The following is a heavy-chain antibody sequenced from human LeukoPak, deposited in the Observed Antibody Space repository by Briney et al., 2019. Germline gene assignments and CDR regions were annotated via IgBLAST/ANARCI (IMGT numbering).Heavy chain of an antibody. V-gene: IGHV3-30*02. CDR3: AKDPGASVSGFYMDV. Sequence: PGGSLRLSCAASGFTFRNYGMHWVRQATGKGLEWVSFIWSDGNNRFYADSVKGRFTISRDSSKNMLYLQMGTLRAEDTALYYCAKDPGASVSGFYMDVWGKGTTVIVSS. CDR2: IWSDGNNR. J-gene: IGHJ6*03. D-gene: IGHD2-8*02. CDR1: GFTFRNYG.